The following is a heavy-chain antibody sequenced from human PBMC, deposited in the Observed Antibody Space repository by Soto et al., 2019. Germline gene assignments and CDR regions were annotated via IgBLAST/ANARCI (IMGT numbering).Heavy chain of an antibody. D-gene: IGHD3-16*01. CDR1: GFTFSTYW. Sequence: GGSLRLSCAASGFTFSTYWMHWVRQAPGKGLVWVSRINSDVSSTYYADSVKGRFTISRDNAKNTLYLQMNSLRAEDTAVYYCAKDGVYLDYWGQGTLVTVSS. CDR3: AKDGVYLDY. CDR2: INSDVSST. V-gene: IGHV3-74*01. J-gene: IGHJ4*02.